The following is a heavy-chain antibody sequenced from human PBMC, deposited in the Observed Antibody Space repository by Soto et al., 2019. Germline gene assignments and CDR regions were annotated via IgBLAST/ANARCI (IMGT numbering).Heavy chain of an antibody. CDR2: IYYSGSP. CDR1: GDSISSYY. Sequence: QVQLQESGPGLVKPSETLSLTCTVSGDSISSYYWSWIRQPPGKGLEWIGYIYYSGSPNYNPSLTSRVTISVDTSTNQFSLRLSSATAAATAVYYCARHSPGYSSGWYYFAYWGQGILVTVSS. D-gene: IGHD6-19*01. CDR3: ARHSPGYSSGWYYFAY. V-gene: IGHV4-59*08. J-gene: IGHJ4*02.